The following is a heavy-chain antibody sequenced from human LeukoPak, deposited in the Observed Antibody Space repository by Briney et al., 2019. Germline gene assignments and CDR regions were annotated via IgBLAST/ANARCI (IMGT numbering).Heavy chain of an antibody. CDR2: ISSSSSYI. CDR1: GFTFSSYS. CDR3: ARDRYGGARDGED. Sequence: GGPLRLSCAASGFTFSSYSMNWVRQAPGKGLEWVSSISSSSSYIYYADSVKGRFTISRDNAKNSLYLTMNSLRAEDTAVYYCARDRYGGARDGEDWGQGTLVTVSS. J-gene: IGHJ4*02. D-gene: IGHD5-24*01. V-gene: IGHV3-21*01.